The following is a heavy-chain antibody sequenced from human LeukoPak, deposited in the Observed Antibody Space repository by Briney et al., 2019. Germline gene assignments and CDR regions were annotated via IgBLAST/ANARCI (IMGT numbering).Heavy chain of an antibody. D-gene: IGHD1-14*01. CDR1: GFTLSDYY. CDR2: SRNKADRYTT. CDR3: VRGYNSFDS. Sequence: PGGSLRLSCVASGFTLSDYYMDWVRQAPGRGLEWVARSRNKADRYTTIYAASVKGRFTISRDESKSSLYLQMDTLNTEDTAVYYCVRGYNSFDSWGQGTLVTVSS. V-gene: IGHV3-72*01. J-gene: IGHJ4*02.